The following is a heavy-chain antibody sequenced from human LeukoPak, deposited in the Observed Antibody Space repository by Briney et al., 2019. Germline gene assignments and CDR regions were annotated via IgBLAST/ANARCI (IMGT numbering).Heavy chain of an antibody. CDR3: AKDLLPVGGSSNWFDP. V-gene: IGHV3-30*18. CDR1: GFTFSSYG. CDR2: ISYDGSNK. Sequence: GGSLRLSCAASGFTFSSYGMHRVRQAPGKGLEWVAVISYDGSNKYYADSVKGRFTISRDNSKNTLYLQMNSLRAEDTAVYYCAKDLLPVGGSSNWFDPWGQGTLVTVSS. D-gene: IGHD2-15*01. J-gene: IGHJ5*02.